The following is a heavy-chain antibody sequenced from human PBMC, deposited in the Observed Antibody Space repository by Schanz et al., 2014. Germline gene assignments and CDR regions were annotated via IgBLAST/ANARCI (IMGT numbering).Heavy chain of an antibody. V-gene: IGHV1-18*01. CDR1: GYSFTDYA. D-gene: IGHD3-10*01. Sequence: QVQLVQSGVEVKRPGASVRVSCKASGYSFTDYAIHWVRQAPGQGLEWMGWISDYNGDTNYAPKFQDRVTMTTDTATGISSLELRNLKSDDTAVYYCARDRVSVVRGPLGVDWGQGTQVIVSS. J-gene: IGHJ4*02. CDR3: ARDRVSVVRGPLGVD. CDR2: ISDYNGDT.